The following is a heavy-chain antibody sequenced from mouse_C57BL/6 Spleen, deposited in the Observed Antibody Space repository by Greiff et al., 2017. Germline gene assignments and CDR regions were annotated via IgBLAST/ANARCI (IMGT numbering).Heavy chain of an antibody. Sequence: EVMLVESGGGLVKPGGSLKLSCAASGFTFSDYGMHWVRQAPEKGLEWVAYISSGSSTIYYADTVKGRFTISRDNAKNTLFLQMTSLRSEDTAMYYCAREDYGSNLFDYWGQGTTLTVSS. CDR3: AREDYGSNLFDY. D-gene: IGHD1-1*01. V-gene: IGHV5-17*01. CDR1: GFTFSDYG. CDR2: ISSGSSTI. J-gene: IGHJ2*01.